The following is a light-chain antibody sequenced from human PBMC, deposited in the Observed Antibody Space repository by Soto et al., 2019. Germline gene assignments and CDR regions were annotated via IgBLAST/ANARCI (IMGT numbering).Light chain of an antibody. CDR3: QKYNSAPWT. CDR2: GAS. Sequence: DIQMTQSPTSLSASVGDRVTITCRASQGISNYLAWYQEKPGKVPKLLIYGASTLQSGVPSRFSGSGSGTDFTLAISSLQPEDVSTYYCQKYNSAPWTFGQGTKVEIK. V-gene: IGKV1-27*01. CDR1: QGISNY. J-gene: IGKJ1*01.